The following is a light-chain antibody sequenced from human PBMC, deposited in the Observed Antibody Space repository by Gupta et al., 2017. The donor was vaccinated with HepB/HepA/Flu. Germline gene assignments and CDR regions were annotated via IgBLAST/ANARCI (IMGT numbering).Light chain of an antibody. J-gene: IGKJ4*01. Sequence: DIQLTEQPSFLSASVCDRVTITCRASQGISSYSAWYQQKPGKAAKLLIYAASTLQSGVPSRFSGSRSGTEFTLTISSRQPEDDVADYCQQLNSYPPLTFGGGTKVEIK. CDR3: QQLNSYPPLT. V-gene: IGKV1-9*01. CDR2: AAS. CDR1: QGISSY.